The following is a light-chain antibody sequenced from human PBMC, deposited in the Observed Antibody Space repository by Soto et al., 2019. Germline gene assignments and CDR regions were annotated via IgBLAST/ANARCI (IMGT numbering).Light chain of an antibody. CDR1: SSHIGSNT. J-gene: IGLJ1*01. V-gene: IGLV1-44*01. Sequence: QSLLTQPPSASGTPGQRVIISCSGSSSHIGSNTVNWYQQLPGTAPKLLIYSNNQRPSGVPDRFSGSKSGTSASLAISGLQSEDEADYYCAAWDDSLNGRYVFGTGTKDTVL. CDR2: SNN. CDR3: AAWDDSLNGRYV.